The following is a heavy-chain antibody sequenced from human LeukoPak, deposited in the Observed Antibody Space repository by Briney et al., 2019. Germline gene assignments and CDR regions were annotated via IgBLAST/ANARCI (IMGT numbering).Heavy chain of an antibody. Sequence: PGGSLRLSCAASGFTFSTYYMHWVRQAPGKGLVWVSRIYNDDSSTTYAESAKGRFTISSDNGKNTLYLQMSSLRDDDTAVYYCVNGGAWQGNAMDVWGQGTTVTVSS. CDR1: GFTFSTYY. CDR2: IYNDDSST. D-gene: IGHD3-10*01. V-gene: IGHV3-74*01. J-gene: IGHJ6*02. CDR3: VNGGAWQGNAMDV.